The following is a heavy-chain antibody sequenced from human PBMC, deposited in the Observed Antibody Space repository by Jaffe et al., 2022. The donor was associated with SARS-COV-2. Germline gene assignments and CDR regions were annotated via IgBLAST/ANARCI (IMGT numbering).Heavy chain of an antibody. CDR1: GVSISSGDYY. D-gene: IGHD6-13*01. Sequence: QVQLQESGPGLVKPSQTLSLTCSVSGVSISSGDYYWSWVRQPAGKGLEWIGRFYTSGSTKYNPSLKSRVTISVDTSKNQFSLKLTSVTAADTAVYYCARGAAAGTPNWFDPWGQGTLVTVSS. CDR3: ARGAAAGTPNWFDP. CDR2: FYTSGST. J-gene: IGHJ5*02. V-gene: IGHV4-61*02.